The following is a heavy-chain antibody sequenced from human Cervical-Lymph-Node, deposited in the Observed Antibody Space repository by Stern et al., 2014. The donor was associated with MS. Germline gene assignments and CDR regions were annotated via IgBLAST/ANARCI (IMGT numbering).Heavy chain of an antibody. D-gene: IGHD1-1*01. Sequence: QLQLQESGPGLVKPSQTLSLTCTVSGGSLRSGSYYWSWIRQPAGKGLEWIGRIYTSGRTNYNPSLKSRVTISVDTPKTQFSLRLSSVTAADTAVYYCARGGRTGTMTYDYWGQGNLVTVSS. CDR1: GGSLRSGSYY. J-gene: IGHJ4*02. CDR3: ARGGRTGTMTYDY. V-gene: IGHV4-61*02. CDR2: IYTSGRT.